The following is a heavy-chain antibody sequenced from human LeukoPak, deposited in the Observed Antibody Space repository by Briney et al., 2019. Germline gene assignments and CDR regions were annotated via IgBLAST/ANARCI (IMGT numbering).Heavy chain of an antibody. V-gene: IGHV3-48*03. CDR2: ISSSGSTI. Sequence: QAGGPLRLSCAASGFTFSSYEMNWVRQAPGKGLEWVSYISSSGSTIYYADSVKGRFTISRDNAKNSLSLQMNSLRAEDTALYYCARALYGSSGYYDYWGQGILVTVSS. D-gene: IGHD3-22*01. CDR3: ARALYGSSGYYDY. CDR1: GFTFSSYE. J-gene: IGHJ4*02.